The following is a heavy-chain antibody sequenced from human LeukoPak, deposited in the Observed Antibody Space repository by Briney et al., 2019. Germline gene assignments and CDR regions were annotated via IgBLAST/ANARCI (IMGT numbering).Heavy chain of an antibody. CDR1: GFTFSSYT. CDR2: ISGSGGYT. V-gene: IGHV3-21*01. J-gene: IGHJ6*03. CDR3: ARDPYSGSYGPYYYYYLDV. D-gene: IGHD1-26*01. Sequence: PGGSLRLSCAASGFTFSSYTMNWVRQAPGKGLEWVSSISGSGGYTYYADSVKGRFTISRDNSKNTLYLQMDSLRDEDTAVYYCARDPYSGSYGPYYYYYLDVWGEGTTVTISS.